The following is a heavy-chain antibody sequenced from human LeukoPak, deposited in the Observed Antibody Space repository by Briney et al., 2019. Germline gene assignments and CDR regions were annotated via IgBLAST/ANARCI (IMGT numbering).Heavy chain of an antibody. CDR3: AREYCSGGRCQYYFDY. J-gene: IGHJ4*02. V-gene: IGHV3-64*01. Sequence: QSGGSLRLSCAASGFTFSSYAMHWVRQAPGKGPEYVSAITSNGGKTYYGNSVKGRFTVSRDNSKNTLYLQMGSLRAEDMAVYYCAREYCSGGRCQYYFDYWGQGTLVTVSS. D-gene: IGHD2-15*01. CDR1: GFTFSSYA. CDR2: ITSNGGKT.